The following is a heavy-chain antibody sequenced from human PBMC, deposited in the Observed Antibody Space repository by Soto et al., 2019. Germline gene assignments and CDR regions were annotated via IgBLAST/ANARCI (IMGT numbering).Heavy chain of an antibody. D-gene: IGHD4-17*01. CDR3: ARHDYAPFFDV. J-gene: IGHJ4*02. Sequence: GGSLRLSCAASGFTFSSYSMNWVRQAPGKGLEWVSSISSGSNYIYYADSVKGRFTISRDNAKNSLYLQMNSLRVEDTAVYYCARHDYAPFFDVRGQGTLVTVSS. CDR2: ISSGSNYI. V-gene: IGHV3-21*01. CDR1: GFTFSSYS.